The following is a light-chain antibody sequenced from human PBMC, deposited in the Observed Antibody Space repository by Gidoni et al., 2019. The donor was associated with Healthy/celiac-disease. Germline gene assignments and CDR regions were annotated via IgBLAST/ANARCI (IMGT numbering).Light chain of an antibody. J-gene: IGKJ2*04. CDR2: GAS. CDR3: QQYGSSPCS. Sequence: EIVLTPSPGPLSLSPGETATLSCRATESVSSSYLAWYQQKPGQAPSLLIYGASSRATGIPDRFSGSGSGTDFTLTISRLEPEDFAVYYCQQYGSSPCSFXXXTKLEIK. V-gene: IGKV3-20*01. CDR1: ESVSSSY.